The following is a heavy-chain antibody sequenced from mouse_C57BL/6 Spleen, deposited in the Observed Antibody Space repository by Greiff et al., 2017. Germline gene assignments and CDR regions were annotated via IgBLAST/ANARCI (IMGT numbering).Heavy chain of an antibody. V-gene: IGHV14-3*01. CDR2: IDPANGNT. Sequence: EVQLQQSVAELVRPGASVKLSCTASGFNIKNTYMHWVKQRPEQGLEWIGRIDPANGNTKYAPKFQGKATITADTSSNTAYLQLSSLTSEDTAIYYCARYYYGSSYGWYFDVWGTGTTVTVSS. D-gene: IGHD1-1*01. J-gene: IGHJ1*03. CDR3: ARYYYGSSYGWYFDV. CDR1: GFNIKNTY.